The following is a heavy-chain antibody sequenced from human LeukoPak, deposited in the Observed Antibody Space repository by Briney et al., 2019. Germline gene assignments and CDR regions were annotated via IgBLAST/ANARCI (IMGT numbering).Heavy chain of an antibody. CDR1: GFTFSSYA. Sequence: PGGSLRLSCAASGFTFSSYAMSWVRQAPGKGLEWVSAISGSGGSTYCADSVKGRFTISRDNSKNTLYLQMNSLRAEDTAVYYCAPELGYCSGGSCQTSGYWGQGTLVTVSS. V-gene: IGHV3-23*01. CDR3: APELGYCSGGSCQTSGY. D-gene: IGHD2-15*01. J-gene: IGHJ4*02. CDR2: ISGSGGST.